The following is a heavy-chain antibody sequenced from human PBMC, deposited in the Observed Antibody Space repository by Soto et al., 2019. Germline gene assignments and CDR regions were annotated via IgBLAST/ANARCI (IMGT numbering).Heavy chain of an antibody. D-gene: IGHD3-10*01. V-gene: IGHV1-69*01. CDR3: ARDGSYGSGSNYNWFDP. CDR1: GGTFSSYA. J-gene: IGHJ5*02. Sequence: QVQLVQSGAEVKKPGSSVKVSCKASGGTFSSYAISWVRQAPGPGLEGMGVIIPIFGTANYAQKFQGRVTITADESTSKAYMELSSLRSEDTAVYYCARDGSYGSGSNYNWFDPWGKGTLVTVSS. CDR2: IIPIFGTA.